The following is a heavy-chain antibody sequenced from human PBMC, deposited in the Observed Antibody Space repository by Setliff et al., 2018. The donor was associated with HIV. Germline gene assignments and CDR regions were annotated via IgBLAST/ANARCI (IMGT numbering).Heavy chain of an antibody. J-gene: IGHJ5*02. Sequence: SETLSLTCGVSGGSFSDYHWTWIRQSPGKGLEWIGEVSDSGTTNYNPSLKSRVTISVDTSKNQFSLKLSSVTAADAAVYYCASRVYYYDSSGYLREEGFDPWGQGSQVTVSS. D-gene: IGHD3-22*01. CDR2: VSDSGTT. V-gene: IGHV4-34*01. CDR3: ASRVYYYDSSGYLREEGFDP. CDR1: GGSFSDYH.